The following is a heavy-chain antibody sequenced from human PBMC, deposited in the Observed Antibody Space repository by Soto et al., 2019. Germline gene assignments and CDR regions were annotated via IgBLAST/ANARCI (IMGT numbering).Heavy chain of an antibody. J-gene: IGHJ4*02. CDR3: GRNGGGRHYAFDY. Sequence: QVQLQQWGAGLLKPSETLSLTCGVSGGPLSDYNWSWIRQAPGAGLEWIGEIGPSGATNYNPSLRSRVTISQDMSKSQFSLRLTSVTAADTAVYHCGRNGGGRHYAFDYWGQGALITFSS. V-gene: IGHV4-34*01. D-gene: IGHD2-15*01. CDR1: GGPLSDYN. CDR2: IGPSGAT.